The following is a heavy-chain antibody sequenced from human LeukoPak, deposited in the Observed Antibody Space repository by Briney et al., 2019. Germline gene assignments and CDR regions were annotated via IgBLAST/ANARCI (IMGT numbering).Heavy chain of an antibody. CDR3: ARDRGGEYYFDY. J-gene: IGHJ4*02. Sequence: GGSLRLSCAASGFTISSNYMSWVRQAPGKGLEWVSVFYSGGSTYYADSVKGRFTISRDNSKNTLYLQMNSLRAEDTAVYYCARDRGGEYYFDYWGREPWSPSPQ. CDR2: FYSGGST. V-gene: IGHV3-53*01. CDR1: GFTISSNY. D-gene: IGHD2-15*01.